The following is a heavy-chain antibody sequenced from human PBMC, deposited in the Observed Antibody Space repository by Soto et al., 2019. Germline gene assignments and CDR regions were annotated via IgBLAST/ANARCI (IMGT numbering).Heavy chain of an antibody. J-gene: IGHJ6*02. V-gene: IGHV1-69*13. CDR1: GCTFSSYA. D-gene: IGHD4-17*01. CDR3: ARATTVIDYYEYYGMDV. CDR2: IIPIFGTA. Sequence: ASVKVSCKASGCTFSSYAISWVRQAPGQGLEWMGGIIPIFGTANYAQKFQGRVTITADESTSTAYMELSSLRSEDTAVYYCARATTVIDYYEYYGMDVWGQGTNVTVYS.